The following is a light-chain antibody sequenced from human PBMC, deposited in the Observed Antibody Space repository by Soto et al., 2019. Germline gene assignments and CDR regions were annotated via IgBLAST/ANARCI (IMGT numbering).Light chain of an antibody. V-gene: IGKV1-39*01. Sequence: DIQMTQSRSSVSASVGDRVTFTWRASQSISSYLNWYQQKPGKAPKLLIYAASSLQSGVPSRFSGSGSGTDFTLTISSLQPEDFATYYCQQSYSTQITFGQGTRLEIK. CDR3: QQSYSTQIT. CDR1: QSISSY. J-gene: IGKJ5*01. CDR2: AAS.